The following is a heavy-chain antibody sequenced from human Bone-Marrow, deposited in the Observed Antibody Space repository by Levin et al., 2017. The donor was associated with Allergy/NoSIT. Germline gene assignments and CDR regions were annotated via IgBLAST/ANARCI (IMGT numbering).Heavy chain of an antibody. V-gene: IGHV3-30*04. J-gene: IGHJ6*02. Sequence: GGSLRLSCAASGFTFSSYAMHWVRQAPGKGLEWVAVISYDGSNKYYADSVKGRFTISRDNSKNTLYLQMNSLRAEDTAVYYCAREGTTVTTKDYYYGMDVWGQGTTVTVSS. D-gene: IGHD4-17*01. CDR1: GFTFSSYA. CDR3: AREGTTVTTKDYYYGMDV. CDR2: ISYDGSNK.